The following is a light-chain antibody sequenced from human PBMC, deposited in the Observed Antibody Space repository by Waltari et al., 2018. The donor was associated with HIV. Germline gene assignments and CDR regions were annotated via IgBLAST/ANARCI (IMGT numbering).Light chain of an antibody. CDR3: CAYAGSTTYVI. CDR1: SSDGGGYNL. CDR2: EVS. V-gene: IGLV2-23*02. J-gene: IGLJ2*01. Sequence: QAAPTQPASVSRPPGQSTTIPSTGTSSDGGGYNLVSRYQQHPGNATKLMIYEVSKRPSGVSNRFSGSKSGNTASLTISGLQAEDEADYYCCAYAGSTTYVIFGGGTKLTVL.